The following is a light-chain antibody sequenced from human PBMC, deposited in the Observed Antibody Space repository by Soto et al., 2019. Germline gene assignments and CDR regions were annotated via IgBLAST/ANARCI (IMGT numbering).Light chain of an antibody. J-gene: IGKJ1*01. CDR1: QSVSSN. CDR3: QQYNNWPRT. Sequence: EIVMTQSPATLSVSPGERATLSCRASQSVSSNLAWYQQKPGQAPRLLIYGASTRATGIPARFSGSGSGTEFTLTISSLQSEDFAVHYCQQYNNWPRTLGQGTKVDIK. CDR2: GAS. V-gene: IGKV3D-15*01.